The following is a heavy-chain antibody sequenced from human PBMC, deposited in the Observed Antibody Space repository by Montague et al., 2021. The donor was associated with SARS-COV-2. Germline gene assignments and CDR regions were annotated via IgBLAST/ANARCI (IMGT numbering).Heavy chain of an antibody. V-gene: IGHV6-1*01. CDR2: TYYRLKWYY. J-gene: IGHJ6*02. CDR1: GDSVSSNSGA. CDR3: ARGLPAGPNFGMDV. Sequence: CAISGDSVSSNSGAWNWLRQSPSRGLEWLGRTYYRLKWYYNYGVSVESRITVNADTSKNQVFLQLNSVTPEDTAVYFCARGLPAGPNFGMDVWGQGTTVTVSS. D-gene: IGHD2-2*01.